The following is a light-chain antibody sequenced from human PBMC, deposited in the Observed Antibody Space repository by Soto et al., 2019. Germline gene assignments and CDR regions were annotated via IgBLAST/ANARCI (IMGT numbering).Light chain of an antibody. V-gene: IGKV3-15*01. CDR2: DTS. CDR1: QSVRSN. CDR3: QQYNKWPPIT. Sequence: EIVMTQSPATLSVSPGERVTLSCRASQSVRSNLAWYQQKPGQAPRLLIYDTSTRATGIPARFSGSGSGTEFTLTISSLQSEDFAVYYCQQYNKWPPITFGQGTRLEIK. J-gene: IGKJ5*01.